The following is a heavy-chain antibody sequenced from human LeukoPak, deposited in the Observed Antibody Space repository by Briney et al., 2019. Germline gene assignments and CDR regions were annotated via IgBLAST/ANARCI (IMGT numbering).Heavy chain of an antibody. CDR3: AREANEWKPYNWFDP. CDR2: INPSGGST. Sequence: ASVKVSCKASGYTFTGYYFHWVRQAPGQGLEWMGIINPSGGSTRYAQKFQGRVTMTRDTSTSTVYMELSSLRSDDTAVYYCAREANEWKPYNWFDPWGQGTLVTVSS. CDR1: GYTFTGYY. D-gene: IGHD1-26*01. V-gene: IGHV1-46*01. J-gene: IGHJ5*02.